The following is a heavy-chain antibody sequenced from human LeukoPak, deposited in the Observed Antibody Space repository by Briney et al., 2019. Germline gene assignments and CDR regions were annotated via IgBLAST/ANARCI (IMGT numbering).Heavy chain of an antibody. CDR2: MFHSGTT. CDR3: ARDRSSGESDY. CDR1: GYSISSGYY. D-gene: IGHD2-21*01. J-gene: IGHJ4*02. V-gene: IGHV4-38-2*02. Sequence: PSETLSLTCSVSGYSISSGYYWGWIRQPPGKGLEWIGSMFHSGTTYYNPSVKSRVTLSVDTSKSQVSLKLSSVTAADTAVYYCARDRSSGESDYWGQGTLVTVSS.